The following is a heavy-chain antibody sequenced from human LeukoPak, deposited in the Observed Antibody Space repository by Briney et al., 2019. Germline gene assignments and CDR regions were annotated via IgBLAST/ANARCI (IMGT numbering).Heavy chain of an antibody. V-gene: IGHV5-10-1*01. J-gene: IGHJ4*02. CDR3: ARNTVPKD. Sequence: GESLKISCKGSGFRFTSYWINWVRQMPGKGLEWMGRIDPSDSYTDYSPSFQGHVTISADKSVSTAYLQWSSLKTSDTAMYYCARNTVPKDWGQGTLVTVSS. D-gene: IGHD2-8*01. CDR2: IDPSDSYT. CDR1: GFRFTSYW.